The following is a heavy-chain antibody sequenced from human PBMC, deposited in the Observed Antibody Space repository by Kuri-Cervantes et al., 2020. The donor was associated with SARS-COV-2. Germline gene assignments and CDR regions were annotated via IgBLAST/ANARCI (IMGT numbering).Heavy chain of an antibody. CDR2: IYSGGST. CDR3: AKGPTDKRKSGWFDP. J-gene: IGHJ5*02. V-gene: IGHV3-66*01. D-gene: IGHD1-1*01. CDR1: GFTVSSNY. Sequence: GESLKISCAASGFTVSSNYMSWVRQAPGKGLEWVSVIYSGGSTYYADSVKGRFTISRDNAKNALYLQMSSLRAEDTAVYYCAKGPTDKRKSGWFDPWGQGTLVTVSS.